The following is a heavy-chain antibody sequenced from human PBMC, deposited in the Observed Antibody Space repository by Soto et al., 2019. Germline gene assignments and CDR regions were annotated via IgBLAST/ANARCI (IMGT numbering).Heavy chain of an antibody. Sequence: SGPTLVNPTQTLTLTCTFSGFSLSTSGVGVGWIRQPPGKALEWLALICWDDDKRYSPSLKSRLTISKDTSKKQVVLRMTNMDPVDTATYYCVHMTTARGGSWFDPWGQGTLVTVSS. CDR2: ICWDDDK. CDR1: GFSLSTSGVG. J-gene: IGHJ5*02. CDR3: VHMTTARGGSWFDP. V-gene: IGHV2-5*02. D-gene: IGHD1-1*01.